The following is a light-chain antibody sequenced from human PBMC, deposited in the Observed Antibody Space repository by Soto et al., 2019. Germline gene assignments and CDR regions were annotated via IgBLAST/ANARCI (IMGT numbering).Light chain of an antibody. Sequence: DIQMTQSPSTLSASVGDRVTITCRASQSITSWLAWYQQKPGKPPNLLIYKASSLEGGVPSRFSGSGSGTEFTLTISSLQPDDFATYYCQQYNGYPWTFGQGTKVEIK. CDR1: QSITSW. CDR2: KAS. V-gene: IGKV1-5*03. J-gene: IGKJ1*01. CDR3: QQYNGYPWT.